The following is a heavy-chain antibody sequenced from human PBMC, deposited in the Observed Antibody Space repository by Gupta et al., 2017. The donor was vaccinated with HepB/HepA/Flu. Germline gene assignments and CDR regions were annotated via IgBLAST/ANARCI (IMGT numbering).Heavy chain of an antibody. CDR1: GGTFSSYA. V-gene: IGHV1-69*04. CDR3: AKLSSGEYA. J-gene: IGHJ4*02. Sequence: QVQLVQSGAEVKEPGSSVKVSCTASGGTFSSYAISGVRQAPGQGLEWIGRIIPILGIANYAQKFQGRVTITADKSTITDYMELSSLRSEDTAVYYCAKLSSGEYAWGQGTLVTVSS. D-gene: IGHD3-16*01. CDR2: IIPILGIA.